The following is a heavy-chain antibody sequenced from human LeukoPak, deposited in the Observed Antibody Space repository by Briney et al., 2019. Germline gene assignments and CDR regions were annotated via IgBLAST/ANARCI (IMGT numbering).Heavy chain of an antibody. CDR1: GFTFSSYG. V-gene: IGHV3-30*18. CDR3: AKSCEYHPPGYMDV. Sequence: GGSLRLSCAASGFTFSSYGMHWVRQAPGKGLEWVAVISYDGSNKYYADSVKGRFTISRDNSKNTLYLQMNSLRAEDTAVYYCAKSCEYHPPGYMDVWAKGPRSPSP. J-gene: IGHJ6*03. CDR2: ISYDGSNK. D-gene: IGHD2-2*01.